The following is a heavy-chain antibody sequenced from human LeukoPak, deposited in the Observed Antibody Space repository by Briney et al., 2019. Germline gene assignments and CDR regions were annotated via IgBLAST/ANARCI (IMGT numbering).Heavy chain of an antibody. CDR3: ARISSSWFFDF. D-gene: IGHD6-13*01. J-gene: IGHJ4*02. CDR2: ISGSGGTT. V-gene: IGHV3-23*01. Sequence: PGGTLRLSCAASGFTFSDYAMSWVRQAPGNGLEGVSTISGSGGTTYYADSVKGRFTISRDNSKNTLYLQMDTLRADDTAVYYCARISSSWFFDFWGQGTLVTVSS. CDR1: GFTFSDYA.